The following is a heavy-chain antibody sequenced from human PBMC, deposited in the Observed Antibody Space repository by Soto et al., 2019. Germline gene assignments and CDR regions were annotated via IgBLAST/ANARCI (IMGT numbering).Heavy chain of an antibody. D-gene: IGHD3-10*01. CDR2: THVSGDT. Sequence: QLQLQESGSGLVKPSQTLSLNCAVSGVSISDGGYSWSWIRRPPGKGLEWIGYTHVSGDTYYNPSLTGRFTLSVDRSRNQFSLNLRSMTAADTAVYYCARSPFYGSKRHFDYWGQGTLVSVSS. J-gene: IGHJ4*02. CDR3: ARSPFYGSKRHFDY. CDR1: GVSISDGGYS. V-gene: IGHV4-30-2*01.